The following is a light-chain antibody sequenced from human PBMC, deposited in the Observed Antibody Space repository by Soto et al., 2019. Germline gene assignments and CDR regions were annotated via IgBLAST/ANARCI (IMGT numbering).Light chain of an antibody. V-gene: IGKV3-20*01. J-gene: IGKJ1*01. Sequence: EIVLTQSPGTLSLSPGERATLSCRASQSVSNSYLAWYQQKPGQAPRLLIYGASNRATGIPDRFSGSGSVTDFTLTISRLEPEDFAVYYCQQYGSSGTFGQGTKVDNK. CDR1: QSVSNSY. CDR2: GAS. CDR3: QQYGSSGT.